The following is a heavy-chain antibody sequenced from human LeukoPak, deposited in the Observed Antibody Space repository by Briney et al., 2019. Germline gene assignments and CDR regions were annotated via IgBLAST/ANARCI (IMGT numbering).Heavy chain of an antibody. D-gene: IGHD3-3*01. J-gene: IGHJ6*02. CDR1: TGSISSTTYY. V-gene: IGHV4-39*01. CDR3: ARVRPPYDFWSGYAMDV. CDR2: IYYNGNT. Sequence: SETLSLTCTVSTGSISSTTYYWGWIRQPPGKGLEWIGNIYYNGNTYYNPSLKSRVTISVDTSKNQFSLKLSSVTAADTAVYYRARVRPPYDFWSGYAMDVWGQGTAVTVSS.